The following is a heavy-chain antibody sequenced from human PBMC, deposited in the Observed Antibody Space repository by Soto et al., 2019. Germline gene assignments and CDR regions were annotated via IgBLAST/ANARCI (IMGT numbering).Heavy chain of an antibody. D-gene: IGHD6-13*01. CDR1: GFTSGSYS. CDR3: ARDSAAGSYFDY. CDR2: ISSSSSTI. J-gene: IGHJ4*02. Sequence: GGSLRLSCAASGFTSGSYSMDWVRQAPGKGLEWVSYISSSSSTIYYADSVKGRFTISRDNAKNSLYLQMNSLRDEDTAVYYCARDSAAGSYFDYCGQGTLVTVSS. V-gene: IGHV3-48*02.